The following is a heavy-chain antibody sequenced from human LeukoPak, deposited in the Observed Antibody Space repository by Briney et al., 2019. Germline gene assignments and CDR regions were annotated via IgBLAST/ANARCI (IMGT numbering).Heavy chain of an antibody. D-gene: IGHD3-22*01. V-gene: IGHV4-31*03. CDR2: IYYSGST. Sequence: PSETLSLTCTVSGGSISSGGYYWSWIRQHPGKGLEWIGYIYYSGSTYYNPSLKSRVTISVDTSKNQFSLKLSSVTAADTAVYYCAREVLGSYYYDSSGHITRGYFDYWGQGTLVTVSS. CDR1: GGSISSGGYY. CDR3: AREVLGSYYYDSSGHITRGYFDY. J-gene: IGHJ4*02.